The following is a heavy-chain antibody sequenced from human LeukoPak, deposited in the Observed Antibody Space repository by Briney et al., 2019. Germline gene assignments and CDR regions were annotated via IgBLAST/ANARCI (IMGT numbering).Heavy chain of an antibody. D-gene: IGHD2-2*01. Sequence: GGSLRLSCTASGFTFGDYAMSWVRQAPGKGLEWVGFIRSKAYGGTTEYAASVKGRFTISRDDSKSIAHLQMNSLKTEDTAVYYCTRARPDCSSTSCYVYYYYYMDVWGKGTTVTVSS. CDR3: TRARPDCSSTSCYVYYYYYMDV. CDR2: IRSKAYGGTT. J-gene: IGHJ6*03. V-gene: IGHV3-49*04. CDR1: GFTFGDYA.